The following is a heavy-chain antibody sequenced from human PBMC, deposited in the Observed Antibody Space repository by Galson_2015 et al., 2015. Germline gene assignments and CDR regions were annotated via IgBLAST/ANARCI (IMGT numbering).Heavy chain of an antibody. J-gene: IGHJ5*02. CDR3: ARDGTVKYNWFDP. Sequence: SLRLSCAASGFTFSSYDMNWVRQAPGKGLEWVSSISSSSSYIYYADSVKGRFTISRDNAKNSLCLQMNSLRAEDTAVYYCARDGTVKYNWFDPWGQGTLVTVSS. CDR2: ISSSSSYI. V-gene: IGHV3-21*01. CDR1: GFTFSSYD. D-gene: IGHD4-17*01.